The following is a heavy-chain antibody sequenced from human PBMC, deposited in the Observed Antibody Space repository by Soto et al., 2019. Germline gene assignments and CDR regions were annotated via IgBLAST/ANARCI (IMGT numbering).Heavy chain of an antibody. CDR1: GFTVSSNY. CDR2: IYSGGST. V-gene: IGHV3-66*01. CDR3: ARDTGYSNYDYYYYYGMDV. J-gene: IGHJ6*02. Sequence: EVQLVESGGGLVQPGGSLRLSCAASGFTVSSNYMSWVRQAPGKGLEWVSVIYSGGSTYYADSVKGRFTISRDNSKNTLYLQMNSLRAEDTAVYYCARDTGYSNYDYYYYYGMDVWGQGTTVTVSS. D-gene: IGHD4-4*01.